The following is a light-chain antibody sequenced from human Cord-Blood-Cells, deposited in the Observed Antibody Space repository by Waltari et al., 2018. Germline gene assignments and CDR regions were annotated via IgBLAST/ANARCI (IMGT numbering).Light chain of an antibody. Sequence: QSVLTQPPSAAGSPGQSVTISCTGTSSDVGGYNYVSWYQQHPGKSPKRMFYEGSKRPSGVPDRFSGSKSGNAASLTVSGLQAEDEADYYCSSYAGSNNYVFGTGTKVTVL. CDR2: EGS. J-gene: IGLJ1*01. V-gene: IGLV2-8*01. CDR3: SSYAGSNNYV. CDR1: SSDVGGYNY.